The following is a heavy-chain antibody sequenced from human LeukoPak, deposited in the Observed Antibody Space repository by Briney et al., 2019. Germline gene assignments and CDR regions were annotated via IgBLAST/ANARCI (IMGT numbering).Heavy chain of an antibody. CDR2: IYGSGVSI. V-gene: IGHV3-23*01. CDR1: GFTFKNYV. CDR3: ATDLGWELPAEAY. Sequence: GGSLRLSCVASGFTFKNYVMNWVRQAPGKGLEWLATIYGSGVSISYADSVKGRFTISRDNSNNTLYLQMNSLRAEDTAMYYCATDLGWELPAEAYWGQGILVTVSS. J-gene: IGHJ4*02. D-gene: IGHD1-26*01.